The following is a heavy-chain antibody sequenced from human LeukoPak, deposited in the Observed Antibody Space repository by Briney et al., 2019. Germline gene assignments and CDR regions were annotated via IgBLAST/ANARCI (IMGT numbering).Heavy chain of an antibody. D-gene: IGHD1-26*01. CDR1: GGSFSVYY. CDR3: ARDEVGAAH. J-gene: IGHJ4*02. V-gene: IGHV4-34*01. CDR2: INHSGNI. Sequence: KPPETLSLTCAVYGGSFSVYYWSWIRQPPGKGLEWIGEINHSGNINYNPSLKSRVTISIDTSKNQFSLKLSSVTAADTAVYYCARDEVGAAHWGQGTLVTVSS.